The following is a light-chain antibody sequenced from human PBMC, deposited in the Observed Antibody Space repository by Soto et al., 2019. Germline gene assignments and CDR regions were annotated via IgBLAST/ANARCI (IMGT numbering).Light chain of an antibody. CDR3: MQATQFPPYT. V-gene: IGKV2-24*01. Sequence: VMTQTPLSSPVTLGQPASISCRSSQSLEHSDGNTYLSWLQQRPGQPPRLLIYKVSNRFYGVPDRFSGSGAGTDFTLTISRVEAEDVGVYYCMQATQFPPYTFGQGTKLEIK. CDR2: KVS. J-gene: IGKJ2*01. CDR1: QSLEHSDGNTY.